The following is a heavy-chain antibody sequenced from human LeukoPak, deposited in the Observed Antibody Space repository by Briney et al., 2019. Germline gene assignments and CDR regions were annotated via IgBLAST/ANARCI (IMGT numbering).Heavy chain of an antibody. D-gene: IGHD3-22*01. J-gene: IGHJ4*02. CDR2: ISSSGSTI. V-gene: IGHV3-11*04. Sequence: PGGSLRLSCAASGFTFSDYYMSWIRQAPGKGLEWVSYISSSGSTIYYADSVKGRFTISRDNAKNSLYLQMNSLRAEDTAVYYCASQWVNYDSSGYDYWGQGTLVTVSS. CDR1: GFTFSDYY. CDR3: ASQWVNYDSSGYDY.